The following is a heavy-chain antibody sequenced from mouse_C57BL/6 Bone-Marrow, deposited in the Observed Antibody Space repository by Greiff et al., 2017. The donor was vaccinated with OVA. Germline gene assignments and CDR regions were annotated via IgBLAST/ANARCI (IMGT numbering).Heavy chain of an antibody. V-gene: IGHV5-2*03. CDR1: EYEFPSHD. J-gene: IGHJ4*01. CDR2: INSDGGST. Sequence: DVMLVESGGGLVQPGESLKLSCESNEYEFPSHDMSWVRKTPEKRLELVAAINSDGGSTYYPDTMERRFIISRDNTKKTLYLQMSSLRSEDTAVYYCARHEDGYYYYAMDYWGQGTSVTVSS. CDR3: ARHEDGYYYYAMDY. D-gene: IGHD2-3*01.